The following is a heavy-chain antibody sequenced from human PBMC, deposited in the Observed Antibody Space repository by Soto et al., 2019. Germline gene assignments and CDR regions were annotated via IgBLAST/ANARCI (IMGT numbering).Heavy chain of an antibody. D-gene: IGHD1-26*01. V-gene: IGHV4-38-2*01. CDR2: IYHSGST. CDR3: ARGSGSYPRGPIDY. J-gene: IGHJ4*02. Sequence: PSETLSLTCAVSGYSISSGYYGGWIRQPPGKGLEWIGSIYHSGSTYYNPSLKSRVTISVDTSKNQFSLKLSSVTAADTAVYYCARGSGSYPRGPIDYWGQGTLVTVSS. CDR1: GYSISSGYY.